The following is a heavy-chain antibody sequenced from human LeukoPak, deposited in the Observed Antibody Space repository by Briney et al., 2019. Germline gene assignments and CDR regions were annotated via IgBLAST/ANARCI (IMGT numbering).Heavy chain of an antibody. CDR3: ARGGNAATY. CDR2: ISYDGSNK. Sequence: GRSLRLSCAASGFTFSSYAMHWVRQAPGKGLEWVAVISYDGSNKYYADSVKGRFTISRDNSKNTLYLQMNSLRGEDTAVYYCARGGNAATYWGQGALVTVSS. CDR1: GFTFSSYA. D-gene: IGHD3-10*01. V-gene: IGHV3-30-3*01. J-gene: IGHJ4*02.